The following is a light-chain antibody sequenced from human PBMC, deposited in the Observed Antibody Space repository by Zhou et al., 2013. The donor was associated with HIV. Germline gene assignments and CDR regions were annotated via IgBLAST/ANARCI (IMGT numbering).Light chain of an antibody. CDR1: QSVSRNY. V-gene: IGKV3-20*01. CDR2: VAS. J-gene: IGKJ5*01. CDR3: QQFGSSIT. Sequence: EIVLTQSPGTLSLSPGERATLSCRASQSVSRNYLAWYQQRPGQAPRLLIYVASNRATGIPDRFSGSGSGTDFTLTISRLEPEDFAVYYCQQFGSSITFGQGHDWRLN.